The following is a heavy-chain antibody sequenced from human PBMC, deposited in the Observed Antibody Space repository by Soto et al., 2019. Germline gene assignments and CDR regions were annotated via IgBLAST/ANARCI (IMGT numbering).Heavy chain of an antibody. CDR1: GFIFTDYA. CDR2: ITRDGTV. CDR3: VKEPYEGAYGDY. Sequence: EVQLLESGGGLIQPGGSLRLSCAASGFIFTDYAMSWVRQAPGEGLEWVSAITRDGTVYYTDSVRGRFTISRDNSKYTVYLQVNSLRAEDTAVYYCVKEPYEGAYGDYWGQGTLVTVSS. D-gene: IGHD3-22*01. V-gene: IGHV3-23*01. J-gene: IGHJ4*02.